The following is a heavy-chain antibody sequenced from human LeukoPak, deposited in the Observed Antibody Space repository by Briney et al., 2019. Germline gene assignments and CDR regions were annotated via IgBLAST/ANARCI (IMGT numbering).Heavy chain of an antibody. CDR2: ISAYNGNT. D-gene: IGHD6-6*01. J-gene: IGHJ5*02. V-gene: IGHV1-18*01. Sequence: ASVKVSCKASGYTFTTYGINWVRQAPGQGLEWMGWISAYNGNTNYAQNLQGRVTLTTDTSASTAYMELRSLRSDDTAVYYCARDHIAARPGWFDPWGQGTLVIVSS. CDR1: GYTFTTYG. CDR3: ARDHIAARPGWFDP.